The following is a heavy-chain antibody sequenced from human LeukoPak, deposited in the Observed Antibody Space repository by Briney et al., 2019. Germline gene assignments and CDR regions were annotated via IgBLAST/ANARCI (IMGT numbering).Heavy chain of an antibody. CDR3: ASLRERSYYARGFDY. V-gene: IGHV4-39*01. CDR2: IYYSGST. Sequence: SETLSLTCTVSSGSISSSSYYWAWIRQPPGKGLECIGSIYYSGSTSYNPSLKSRVTISVDTSKNQFSLKLSSVTAADTAVYYCASLRERSYYARGFDYWGQGTLVTVSS. J-gene: IGHJ4*02. CDR1: SGSISSSSYY. D-gene: IGHD3-3*01.